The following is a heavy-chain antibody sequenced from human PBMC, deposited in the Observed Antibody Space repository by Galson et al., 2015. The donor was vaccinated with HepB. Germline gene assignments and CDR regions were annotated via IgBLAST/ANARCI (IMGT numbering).Heavy chain of an antibody. V-gene: IGHV3-23*01. CDR3: GIVPGPMGV. CDR2: ISAGGGET. CDR1: GFTFASSG. Sequence: SLRLSCAASGFTFASSGMSWVRQAPGKGLEWVSLISAGGGETRHADSVKGRFTVSRDNSGNTLHLLMNSLRAEDTAVYFCGIVPGPMGVWGKGTTVTVAS. J-gene: IGHJ6*03. D-gene: IGHD3-16*02.